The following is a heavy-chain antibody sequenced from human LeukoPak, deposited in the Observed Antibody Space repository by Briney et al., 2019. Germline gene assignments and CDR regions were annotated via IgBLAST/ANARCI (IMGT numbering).Heavy chain of an antibody. CDR2: ISGTGGST. CDR1: GFTFSTYA. Sequence: GGSLRLSCAASGFTFSTYAMTWVRQAPGKGLEWVSLISGTGGSTYYADSVKGRFSISRDNSKNTLYLQMNSLRAEDTAVYYCAKGSPRDYGSGSYPGHYWGQGTLVTVSS. J-gene: IGHJ4*02. V-gene: IGHV3-23*01. CDR3: AKGSPRDYGSGSYPGHY. D-gene: IGHD3-10*01.